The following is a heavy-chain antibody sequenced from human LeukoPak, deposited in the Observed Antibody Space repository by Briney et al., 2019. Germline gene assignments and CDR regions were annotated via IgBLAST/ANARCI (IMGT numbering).Heavy chain of an antibody. CDR1: GFTLSNYA. V-gene: IGHV3-23*01. CDR2: ISGNGVST. J-gene: IGHJ4*02. Sequence: PGGSLRLSCAASGFTLSNYAMSWVRQAPGKGLEWVSPISGNGVSTYYADSVKGRFTLSRDNSKNTLYLQMNSLRAEDTALYYCATQNFDYWGQGTLVTVSS. CDR3: ATQNFDY.